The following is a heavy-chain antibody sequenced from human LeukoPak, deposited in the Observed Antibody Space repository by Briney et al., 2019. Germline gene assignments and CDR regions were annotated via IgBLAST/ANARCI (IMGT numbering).Heavy chain of an antibody. Sequence: PGGSLRLSCTASGFTFGDYAMSWVRQAPGKGLEWVGFIRSKAYGGTTEYAASVKGRFTISRDDSKSIAYLQMNSLKTEDTAVYYCTRGVVDTGTVRSAFDIWGQGTMVTVSS. CDR1: GFTFGDYA. J-gene: IGHJ3*02. D-gene: IGHD5-18*01. V-gene: IGHV3-49*04. CDR3: TRGVVDTGTVRSAFDI. CDR2: IRSKAYGGTT.